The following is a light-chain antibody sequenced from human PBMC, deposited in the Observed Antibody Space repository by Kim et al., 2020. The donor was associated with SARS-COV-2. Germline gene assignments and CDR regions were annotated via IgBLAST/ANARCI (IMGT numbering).Light chain of an antibody. CDR2: DTS. Sequence: PGGTVTLTCGSSTGAVTSRHHPYWFQQKPGPAPRTLIYDTSNKHSWTPARLSGSLLGGKAALTLSGALPEDEAEYYCLLYYNGHRVFGGGTQLTVL. V-gene: IGLV7-46*01. CDR1: TGAVTSRHH. J-gene: IGLJ2*01. CDR3: LLYYNGHRV.